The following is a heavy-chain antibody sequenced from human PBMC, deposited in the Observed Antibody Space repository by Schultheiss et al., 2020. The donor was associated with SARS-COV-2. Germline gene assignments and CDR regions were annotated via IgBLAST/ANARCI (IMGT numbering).Heavy chain of an antibody. CDR2: IIPIFGTA. V-gene: IGHV1-69*13. J-gene: IGHJ4*02. D-gene: IGHD3-22*01. CDR3: ARDRDYYE. CDR1: GYTFTNYA. Sequence: SVKVSCKASGYTFTNYAMNWVRQAPGQGLEWMGGIIPIFGTANYAQKFQGRVTITADESTSTAYMELSSLRSEDTAVYYCARDRDYYEWGQGTLVTVSS.